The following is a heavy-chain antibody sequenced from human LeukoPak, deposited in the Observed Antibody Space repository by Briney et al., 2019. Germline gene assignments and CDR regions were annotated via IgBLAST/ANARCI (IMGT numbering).Heavy chain of an antibody. J-gene: IGHJ4*02. D-gene: IGHD5-18*01. CDR2: INGDDSSS. Sequence: GGSLRLSCAASGFTFSSYWMHWVRQAPGQGLVWVSRINGDDSSSTHADSVKGRFTISRDNAKNMLYLQMNSLRAEDTAVYYCVRGGYSSPFDYWGQGTLVTVSS. V-gene: IGHV3-74*03. CDR1: GFTFSSYW. CDR3: VRGGYSSPFDY.